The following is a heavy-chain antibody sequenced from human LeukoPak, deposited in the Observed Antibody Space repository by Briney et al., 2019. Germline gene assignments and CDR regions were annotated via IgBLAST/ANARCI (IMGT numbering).Heavy chain of an antibody. CDR2: ISAFNGNT. J-gene: IGHJ3*02. D-gene: IGHD3-22*01. CDR3: ARDPENYYDSSGYYSRGAFDI. V-gene: IGHV1-18*01. CDR1: RYTFTSYG. Sequence: ASVKVSCKASRYTFTSYGISWVRQAPGQGLEWRGWISAFNGNTNYAQTLPRTGTMTPDTSTSTAYIELRSLRSDDTAVYYCARDPENYYDSSGYYSRGAFDIWGQGTMVTVSS.